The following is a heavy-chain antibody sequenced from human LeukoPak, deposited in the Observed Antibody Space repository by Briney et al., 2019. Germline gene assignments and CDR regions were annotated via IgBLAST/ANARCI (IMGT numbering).Heavy chain of an antibody. Sequence: PSETLSLTCAVYGGSFSGYYWSWIRQPPGKGLEWIGEINHSGSTNYNPSLKSRVTISVDTSKIQFSLKLSSVTAADTAVYYCAAHRGPNEQWLGHFDNWGQGTLVTVSS. J-gene: IGHJ4*02. CDR2: INHSGST. D-gene: IGHD6-19*01. CDR1: GGSFSGYY. CDR3: AAHRGPNEQWLGHFDN. V-gene: IGHV4-34*01.